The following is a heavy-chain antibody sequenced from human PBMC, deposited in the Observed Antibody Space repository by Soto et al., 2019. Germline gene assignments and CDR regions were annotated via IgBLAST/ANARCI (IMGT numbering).Heavy chain of an antibody. J-gene: IGHJ4*02. CDR2: ISASTGNT. V-gene: IGHV1-18*04. D-gene: IGHD4-17*01. CDR3: ARGHGDFVGDFDF. CDR1: GYTFNKFS. Sequence: QGQLVQSGAEVKKPGASVKVSCKASGYTFNKFSISWLRQAPGQGLERMGWISASTGNTDVALKFQGRVTMAIDTSTSTAYMELGSLRSDDTAVFYCARGHGDFVGDFDFWGQGTLVTVSS.